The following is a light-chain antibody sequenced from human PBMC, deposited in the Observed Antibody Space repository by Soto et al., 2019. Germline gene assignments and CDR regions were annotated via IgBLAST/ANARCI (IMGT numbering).Light chain of an antibody. CDR2: AAS. V-gene: IGKV1-39*01. CDR3: QQSYNIQFT. CDR1: QSISTY. Sequence: DIQMTQSPSSLSASVGGRVTITCRASQSISTYVNWYQQKLGKAPKLLIYAASTLESGVPSRFSGSGSGTDFTLTISSLQPEDFETYYCQQSYNIQFTFGPGTKVDIX. J-gene: IGKJ3*01.